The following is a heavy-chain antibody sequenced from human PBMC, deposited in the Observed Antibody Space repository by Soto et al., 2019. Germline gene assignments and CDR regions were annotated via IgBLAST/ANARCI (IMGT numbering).Heavy chain of an antibody. CDR1: GSTCSSSE. CDR2: SSKSGSVI. J-gene: IGHJ6*02. V-gene: IGHV3-48*03. CDR3: PSLNLRFSYGIYG. Sequence: GESLKISCAASGSTCSSSERHWGREAPGKGLEWIACSSKSGSVIYYADSVKGRFTISRDNAKNLLYLQMNRLSGEHTALHFFPSLNLRFSYGIYGCGQG. D-gene: IGHD3-3*01.